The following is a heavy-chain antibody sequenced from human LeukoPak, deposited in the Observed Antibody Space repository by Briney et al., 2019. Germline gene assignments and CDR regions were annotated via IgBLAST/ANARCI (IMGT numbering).Heavy chain of an antibody. CDR3: AKRVPYSSSSVYFDS. J-gene: IGHJ4*01. CDR2: VSDTGGDT. Sequence: PGGSLRLSCVASGFTFSSYGMSWVRHAPGKGLEWVSAVSDTGGDTYYADSVKGRFTISKDNTKNTLFLQMNSLRAEDTAVYYCAKRVPYSSSSVYFDSWGQEPWSPSPQ. D-gene: IGHD6-6*01. V-gene: IGHV3-23*01. CDR1: GFTFSSYG.